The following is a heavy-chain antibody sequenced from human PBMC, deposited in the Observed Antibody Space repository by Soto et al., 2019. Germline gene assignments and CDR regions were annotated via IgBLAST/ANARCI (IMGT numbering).Heavy chain of an antibody. J-gene: IGHJ4*02. D-gene: IGHD5-18*01. CDR3: ATRGYQENYFDH. CDR2: ISYDGSNK. CDR1: GVTFSSYG. V-gene: IGHV3-30*03. Sequence: PGGSLRLSCTPSGVTFSSYGMHWVRQAPGKGLEWVAVISYDGSNKYYADSVKGRFTISRDNSKNTLYLQMNSLRAEDTAVYYCATRGYQENYFDHWGQGTLVTVSS.